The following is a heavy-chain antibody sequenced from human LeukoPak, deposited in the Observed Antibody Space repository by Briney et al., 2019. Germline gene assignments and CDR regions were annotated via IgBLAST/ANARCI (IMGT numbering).Heavy chain of an antibody. V-gene: IGHV3-30*02. CDR2: IRYDESDK. CDR3: VKDLTTVTTQGDY. Sequence: TGGSLRLSCAASGFTFSSYGMHWGRQAPGKGLEWVAFIRYDESDKYYADSVKGRFTISRDYSKNTLYLQMNSLRADDTALYYCVKDLTTVTTQGDYWGQGTLVTVSS. CDR1: GFTFSSYG. J-gene: IGHJ4*02. D-gene: IGHD4-17*01.